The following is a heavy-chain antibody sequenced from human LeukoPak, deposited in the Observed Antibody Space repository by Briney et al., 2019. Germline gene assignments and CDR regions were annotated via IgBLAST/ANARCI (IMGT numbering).Heavy chain of an antibody. D-gene: IGHD3-22*01. CDR1: GGTFSSYA. Sequence: GASVKVSCKASGGTFSSYAISWVRQAPGQGLEWMGRINPNSGGTNYAQKFQGRVTMTRDTSISTAYMELSRLRSDDTAVYYCARDTSYYYDSSGSHELQHWGQGTLVTVSS. CDR2: INPNSGGT. V-gene: IGHV1-2*06. CDR3: ARDTSYYYDSSGSHELQH. J-gene: IGHJ1*01.